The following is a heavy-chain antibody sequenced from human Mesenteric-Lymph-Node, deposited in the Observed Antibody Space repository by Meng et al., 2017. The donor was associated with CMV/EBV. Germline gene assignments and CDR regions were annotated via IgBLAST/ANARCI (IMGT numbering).Heavy chain of an antibody. J-gene: IGHJ4*02. CDR2: IDGSGAYT. D-gene: IGHD3-3*01. CDR3: AKDPHEFWSPYFLDS. CDR1: AFTSSRNA. V-gene: IGHV3-23*01. Sequence: GGSLRLSCAASAFTSSRNAMRWVRQAPGRGLEWVSAIDGSGAYTYSTDSVRGRVTISRDNSKNTLYVQMNSLRPEDTALYDCAKDPHEFWSPYFLDSWGQGTLVTVSS.